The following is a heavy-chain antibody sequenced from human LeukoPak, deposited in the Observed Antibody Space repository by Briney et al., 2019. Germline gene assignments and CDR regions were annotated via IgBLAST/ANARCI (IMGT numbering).Heavy chain of an antibody. CDR2: MIPILGIA. Sequence: SVKVSCKSSVGTFSSYAISWVRQAPGQGLEWMGRMIPILGIANYAQKFQGRVTISADKYTSTAYMELSSLRSEDTAVYYCARDGELSVYWGQGTLVTVSS. CDR3: ARDGELSVY. D-gene: IGHD1-7*01. J-gene: IGHJ4*02. V-gene: IGHV1-69*04. CDR1: VGTFSSYA.